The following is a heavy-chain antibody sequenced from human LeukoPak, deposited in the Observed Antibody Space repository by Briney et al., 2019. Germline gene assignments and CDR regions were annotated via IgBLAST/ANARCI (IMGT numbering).Heavy chain of an antibody. J-gene: IGHJ3*02. Sequence: GGSLRLSCAASGFTFDRFTIHWVRQTPGKGLEWVSVIYSGGSTYYADSVKGRFTISRDNSKNTLYLQMNSLRAEDTAVYYCARNPGFDAFDIWGQGTMVTVSS. CDR2: IYSGGST. D-gene: IGHD1-1*01. V-gene: IGHV3-53*01. CDR3: ARNPGFDAFDI. CDR1: GFTFDRFT.